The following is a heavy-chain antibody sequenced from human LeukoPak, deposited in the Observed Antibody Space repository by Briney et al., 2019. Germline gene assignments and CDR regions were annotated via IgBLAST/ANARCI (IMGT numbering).Heavy chain of an antibody. D-gene: IGHD6-19*01. CDR2: SSFDGTKK. Sequence: GRSLRLSCAASGFNFSNNLLHWVRQAPGKGLEWVAVSSFDGTKKYYAHSVKGRFVISGDNSKNTPYLQMNSLRAEDTAAYYCARVGNSSGWHDAFGYFDSWGQGVLVTVSS. CDR3: ARVGNSSGWHDAFGYFDS. CDR1: GFNFSNNL. J-gene: IGHJ4*02. V-gene: IGHV3-30*09.